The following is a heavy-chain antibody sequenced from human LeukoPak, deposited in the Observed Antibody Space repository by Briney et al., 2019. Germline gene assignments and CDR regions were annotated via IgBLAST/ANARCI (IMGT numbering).Heavy chain of an antibody. J-gene: IGHJ4*02. V-gene: IGHV3-64*01. CDR2: ISSNGGST. CDR1: GFTFSSYA. D-gene: IGHD3-22*01. CDR3: ATGGYYYDSSGPHVF. Sequence: PGGSLRLSCAAYGFTFSSYAMHWVRQAPGKGLEYVSAISSNGGSTYYANSVKGRFTISRDNSKNTLYLQMGSLRAEDMAVYYCATGGYYYDSSGPHVFWGQGTLVTVSS.